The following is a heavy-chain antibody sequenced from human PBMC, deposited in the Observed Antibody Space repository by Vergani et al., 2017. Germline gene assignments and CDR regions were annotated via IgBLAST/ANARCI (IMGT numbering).Heavy chain of an antibody. CDR1: GGSISSGSYY. V-gene: IGHV4-61*02. CDR3: ARGGQYYYDSSGYYDY. D-gene: IGHD3-22*01. Sequence: QVQLQESGPGLVKPSQTLSLTCTVSGGSISSGSYYWSWIRQPAGKGLEWIGRIYTSGSTNYNPSLKSRVTISGDTSKNQFSLKLSSVPAADTAVYYCARGGQYYYDSSGYYDYWGQGTLVTVSS. J-gene: IGHJ4*02. CDR2: IYTSGST.